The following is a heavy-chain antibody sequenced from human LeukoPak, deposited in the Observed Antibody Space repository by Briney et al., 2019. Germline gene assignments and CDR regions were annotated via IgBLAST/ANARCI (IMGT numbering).Heavy chain of an antibody. J-gene: IGHJ1*01. D-gene: IGHD1-26*01. CDR1: GFIFSSYA. CDR3: AKRVVVGATSPYSDFQH. CDR2: ISGIGDTT. Sequence: GGSLRLSCAASGFIFSSYAMGWVRQAPGKGLEWVSAISGIGDTTHYADSVKGRFTISRDNSKNTLFLQMDSLRGEETAVYYCAKRVVVGATSPYSDFQHWGQGTLVTVSS. V-gene: IGHV3-23*01.